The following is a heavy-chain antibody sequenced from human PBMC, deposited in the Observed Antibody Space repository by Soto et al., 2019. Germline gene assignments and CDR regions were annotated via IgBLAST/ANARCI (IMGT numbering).Heavy chain of an antibody. CDR3: AKYRFRNASSGWFDP. D-gene: IGHD1-1*01. CDR1: GDTLPEFS. Sequence: ASEKVSCKVSGDTLPEFSMHWVRQAPGKGLEWMGGFDPEDGETIYAQKFLGRVTMTEDTSTDTAYMELSSLTSEDTAVYYCAKYRFRNASSGWFDPWCQGTLVTVST. CDR2: FDPEDGET. V-gene: IGHV1-24*01. J-gene: IGHJ5*02.